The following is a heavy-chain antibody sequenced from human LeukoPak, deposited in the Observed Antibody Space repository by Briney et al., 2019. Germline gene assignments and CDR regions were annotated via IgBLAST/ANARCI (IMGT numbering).Heavy chain of an antibody. CDR1: GGSISSGSYY. CDR3: ARVLTGNPEWYFDL. D-gene: IGHD7-27*01. Sequence: SETLSLTCTVSGGSISSGSYYWSWIRQPAGKGLEWIGRIYTSGSTNYNPSLKSRVTISVDTSKNQFSLKLSSVTAADTAVYYCARVLTGNPEWYFDLWGRGTLVTVSS. V-gene: IGHV4-61*02. J-gene: IGHJ2*01. CDR2: IYTSGST.